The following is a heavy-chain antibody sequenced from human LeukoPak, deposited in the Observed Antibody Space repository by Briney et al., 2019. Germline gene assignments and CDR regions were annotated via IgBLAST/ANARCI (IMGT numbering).Heavy chain of an antibody. V-gene: IGHV3-33*01. J-gene: IGHJ4*02. Sequence: PGRSLRLSCAASGFTFSSYGMHWVRQAPGKGLEWVAVIWYDGSNKYYADSVKGRFTISRDNSKNTPYLQMNSLRAEDTAVYYCAREGGYSGYGDTKNFDYWGQGTLVTVSS. CDR1: GFTFSSYG. CDR3: AREGGYSGYGDTKNFDY. D-gene: IGHD5-12*01. CDR2: IWYDGSNK.